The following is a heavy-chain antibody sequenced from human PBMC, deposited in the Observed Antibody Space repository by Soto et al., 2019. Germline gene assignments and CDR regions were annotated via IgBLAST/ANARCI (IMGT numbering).Heavy chain of an antibody. CDR1: GYTFTSYG. J-gene: IGHJ4*02. CDR3: ARDLAAGLVDY. CDR2: ISAYNGNT. Sequence: QVQLVQSGAEMKKPGASVKVSCKASGYTFTSYGISWVRQAPGQGLEWMGWISAYNGNTNYAQMLQVRVTMTTDTSTSTAYLELRSLTSDDTAVYYCARDLAAGLVDYWGQGTLVTVSS. V-gene: IGHV1-18*01. D-gene: IGHD6-19*01.